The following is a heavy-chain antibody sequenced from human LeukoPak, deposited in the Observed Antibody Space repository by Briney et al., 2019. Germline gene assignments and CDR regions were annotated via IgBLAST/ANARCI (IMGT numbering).Heavy chain of an antibody. CDR3: ARDVKYYYDSSAYEY. J-gene: IGHJ4*02. Sequence: QTGGSLRLSYAASGFTFSSYWMSWVRQAPGKGLEWVANIKKDGSDKYYVDSVKGRFTISRDNAKNSLYLQMNSLRAEDTAVYYCARDVKYYYDSSAYEYWGQGTLVTASS. D-gene: IGHD3-22*01. CDR1: GFTFSSYW. V-gene: IGHV3-7*01. CDR2: IKKDGSDK.